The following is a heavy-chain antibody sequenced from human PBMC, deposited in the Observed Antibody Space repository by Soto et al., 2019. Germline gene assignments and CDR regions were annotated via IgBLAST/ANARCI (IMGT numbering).Heavy chain of an antibody. J-gene: IGHJ3*02. CDR3: ARDRYDFWSGLGDAFDI. V-gene: IGHV1-18*01. D-gene: IGHD3-3*01. CDR2: ISAYNGNT. Sequence: GASVKVSCKASGYTFTSYGISWVRQAPGQGLEWMGWISAYNGNTNYAQKLQGRVTMTTDTSTSTAYMELRSLRSDDTAVYYCARDRYDFWSGLGDAFDIWGRGTMVTVSS. CDR1: GYTFTSYG.